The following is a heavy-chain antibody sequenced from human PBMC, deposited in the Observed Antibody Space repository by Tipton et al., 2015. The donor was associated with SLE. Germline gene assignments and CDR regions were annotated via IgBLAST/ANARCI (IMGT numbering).Heavy chain of an antibody. CDR3: ARGERSSMPDS. J-gene: IGHJ4*02. CDR2: IYSSGTT. Sequence: TLSLTCTVSGDSVSNYNYYWSWIRQSAGKELEWLGRIYSSGTTNYNPPPKSRLTISLDTSKNHFSLTLNSVTAADTAVYYCARGERSSMPDSWGQGSLVTVSS. D-gene: IGHD6-13*01. V-gene: IGHV4-61*02. CDR1: GDSVSNYNYY.